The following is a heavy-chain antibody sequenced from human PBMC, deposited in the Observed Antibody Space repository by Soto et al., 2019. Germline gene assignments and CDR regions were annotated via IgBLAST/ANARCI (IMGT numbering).Heavy chain of an antibody. Sequence: SETLSLACTVSGGSISSYYWSWIRQPPGKGLEWIGYIYYSGSTNYNPSLKSRVTISVDTSKNQFSLKLSSVTAADTAVYYCARAPYYYDSSGYYITPFDYWGQGTLVTVS. J-gene: IGHJ4*02. CDR1: GGSISSYY. V-gene: IGHV4-59*01. CDR2: IYYSGST. CDR3: ARAPYYYDSSGYYITPFDY. D-gene: IGHD3-22*01.